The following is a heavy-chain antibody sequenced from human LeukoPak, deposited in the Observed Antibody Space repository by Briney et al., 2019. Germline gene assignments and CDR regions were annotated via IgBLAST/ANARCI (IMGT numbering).Heavy chain of an antibody. D-gene: IGHD3-9*01. V-gene: IGHV3-23*01. CDR3: AKDLGVGDILSGYYEGFFDY. CDR2: ISGCAGTT. CDR1: GFTFGSYA. J-gene: IGHJ4*02. Sequence: GGSLRLSCAASGFTFGSYAVTWVRQAPGKGPEWVSPISGCAGTTYYADSVKGRFTISRDNSKNTLYLQMNSLRAEDTAVYYCAKDLGVGDILSGYYEGFFDYWGQGTLVTVSS.